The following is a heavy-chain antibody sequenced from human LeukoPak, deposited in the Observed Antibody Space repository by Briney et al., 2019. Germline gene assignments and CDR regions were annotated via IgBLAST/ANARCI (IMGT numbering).Heavy chain of an antibody. CDR3: ARDRGSSSWFYYYYYMDV. D-gene: IGHD6-13*01. J-gene: IGHJ6*03. CDR1: GYTFTSYG. V-gene: IGHV1-18*01. Sequence: ASVKVSCEASGYTFTSYGISWVRPAPGQGLEWMGWISAYNGNTNYAQKLQGRVTMTTDTSTSTAYMELRSLRSDDTAVYYCARDRGSSSWFYYYYYMDVWGKGNTVTVSS. CDR2: ISAYNGNT.